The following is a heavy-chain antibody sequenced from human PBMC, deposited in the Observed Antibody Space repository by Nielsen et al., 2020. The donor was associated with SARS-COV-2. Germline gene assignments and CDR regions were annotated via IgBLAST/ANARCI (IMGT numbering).Heavy chain of an antibody. D-gene: IGHD3-22*01. Sequence: SLKISCAASGFTFDDYAMHWVRQAPGKGLEWVSGISWNGGSIDYADSVKGRFTISRDNAKNSLYLQMNSLRAEDTALYYCAKSSSPDYYDRSGYSYHFDYWGQGTQVTVSS. CDR3: AKSSSPDYYDRSGYSYHFDY. CDR2: ISWNGGSI. CDR1: GFTFDDYA. V-gene: IGHV3-9*01. J-gene: IGHJ4*02.